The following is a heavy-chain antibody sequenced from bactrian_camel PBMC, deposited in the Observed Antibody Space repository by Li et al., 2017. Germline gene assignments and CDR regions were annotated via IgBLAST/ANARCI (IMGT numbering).Heavy chain of an antibody. D-gene: IGHD2*01. V-gene: IGHV3S7*01. CDR2: IYADNRST. CDR3: AVDPACTTITGRVSGMPVGDPSRAD. Sequence: HVQLVESGGGLVQPGGSLRLSCAASGFTFSDAGMSWHRQAPGKDLEWVSGIYADNRSTFYSAAVKGRFTISKDNAKTTLFLQMEDLRPEDSGLYTCAVDPACTTITGRVSGMPVGDPSRADWGPGTQVTVS. J-gene: IGHJ4*01. CDR1: GFTFSDAG.